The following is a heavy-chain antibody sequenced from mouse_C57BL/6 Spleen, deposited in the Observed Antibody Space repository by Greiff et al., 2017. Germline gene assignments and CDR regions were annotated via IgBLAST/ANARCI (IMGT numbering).Heavy chain of an antibody. Sequence: DVKLVESGGGLVKPGGSLKLSCAASGFTFSDYGMHWVRQAPEKGLEWVAYISSGSSTIYYADTVKGRFTISRDNAKNTLFLQMTSLRSEDTAMYYCARENGNYGDYFDYWGQGTTLTVSS. CDR1: GFTFSDYG. CDR3: ARENGNYGDYFDY. CDR2: ISSGSSTI. V-gene: IGHV5-17*01. J-gene: IGHJ2*01. D-gene: IGHD2-1*01.